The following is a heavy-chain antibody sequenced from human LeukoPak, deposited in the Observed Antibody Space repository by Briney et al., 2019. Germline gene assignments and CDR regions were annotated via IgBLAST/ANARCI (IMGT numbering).Heavy chain of an antibody. D-gene: IGHD1-26*01. CDR2: IKQDGSEK. CDR1: GFTFSDYY. CDR3: ARETRSGGSYFVY. V-gene: IGHV3-7*01. J-gene: IGHJ4*02. Sequence: GGSLRLSCAASGFTFSDYYMSWIRQAPGKGLEWVANIKQDGSEKYLADSVKGRFAISRDNAKNSLFLQMNSVGADDTAVYYCARETRSGGSYFVYWGQGTLVTVSS.